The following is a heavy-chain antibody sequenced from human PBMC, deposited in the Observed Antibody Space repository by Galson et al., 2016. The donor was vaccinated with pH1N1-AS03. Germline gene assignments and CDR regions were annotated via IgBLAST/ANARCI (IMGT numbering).Heavy chain of an antibody. V-gene: IGHV4-59*01. CDR2: TKYNGAT. Sequence: SETLSLTCSVSPYSITHDYWHWIRQAPGSGPQWIGLTKYNGATHYNPSLQSRVTTSIDTSKNQFSLKVYSVTSADAAIYYCARGAGWETSGWGQGTLVTVSS. CDR1: PYSITHDY. J-gene: IGHJ4*02. CDR3: ARGAGWETSG. D-gene: IGHD1-1*01.